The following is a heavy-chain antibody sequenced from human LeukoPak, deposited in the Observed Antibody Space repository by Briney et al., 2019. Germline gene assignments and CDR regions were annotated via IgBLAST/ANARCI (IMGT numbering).Heavy chain of an antibody. Sequence: PSETLPLTCTVSGGSISSDYWSWIRQSAGKGLEWIGRMYTSGSTQYNPSLKSRVTISVDKSKHQFSLKLSSVTVADTAVYYCARDHYGSGSYKSYFDNWGQGTQVTVSS. J-gene: IGHJ4*02. V-gene: IGHV4-4*07. D-gene: IGHD3-10*01. CDR1: GGSISSDY. CDR2: MYTSGST. CDR3: ARDHYGSGSYKSYFDN.